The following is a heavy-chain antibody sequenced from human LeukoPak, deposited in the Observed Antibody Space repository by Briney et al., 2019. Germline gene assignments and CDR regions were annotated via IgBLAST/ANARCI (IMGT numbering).Heavy chain of an antibody. D-gene: IGHD2-15*01. CDR3: ARVYCGGGNCYHFDY. CDR1: GGSISNYY. CDR2: MYGSGIA. Sequence: ASETLSLTCTVSGGSISNYYWTWIRQPAGKGLEWIGRMYGSGIADYNPSLKSRVTMSADTSKNLFSLKLSSVTAADTAVYYCARVYCGGGNCYHFDYWGQGTLVTVSS. V-gene: IGHV4-4*07. J-gene: IGHJ4*02.